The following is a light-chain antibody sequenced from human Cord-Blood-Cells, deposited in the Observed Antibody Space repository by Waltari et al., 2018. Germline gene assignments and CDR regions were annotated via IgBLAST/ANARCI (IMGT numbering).Light chain of an antibody. CDR2: DVS. V-gene: IGLV2-14*01. Sequence: QSALTQPASVSGSPGQSITISCTGTSSDVGGYNNFPWYQQHPGKAPKLMIYDVSNRPSGVSNRFSGSKSGNTASLTISGLQAEDEADYYCSSYTSSSTVVFGGGTKLTVL. J-gene: IGLJ2*01. CDR1: SSDVGGYNN. CDR3: SSYTSSSTVV.